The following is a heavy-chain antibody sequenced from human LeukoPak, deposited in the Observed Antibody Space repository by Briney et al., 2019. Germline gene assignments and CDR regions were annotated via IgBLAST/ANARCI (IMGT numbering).Heavy chain of an antibody. CDR1: GFTFSSYA. V-gene: IGHV3-23*01. CDR2: ISGSGGST. CDR3: AKGGYSSSWPFDY. Sequence: PGGSLRLSCAASGFTFSSYAMSWVRQASGKGLEWVSAISGSGGSTYYADSVKGRFTISRDNSKNTLYLQMNSLRAEDTAVYYCAKGGYSSSWPFDYWGQGTLVTVSS. J-gene: IGHJ4*02. D-gene: IGHD6-13*01.